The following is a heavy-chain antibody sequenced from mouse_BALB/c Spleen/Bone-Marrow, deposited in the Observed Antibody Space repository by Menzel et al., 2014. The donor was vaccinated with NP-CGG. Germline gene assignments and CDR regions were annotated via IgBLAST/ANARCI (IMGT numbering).Heavy chain of an antibody. Sequence: VQLQQSGGGLVQPGGSLKLSCAASGFTLSSYGMSWVRQTPDKRLELVATINSNGGSTYYPDSVKGRFTISRDNAKNTLYLQMSSLKSEDTAMYYCARDYYGSSYAMDYWGQGTSVTVSS. V-gene: IGHV5-6-3*01. J-gene: IGHJ4*01. CDR1: GFTLSSYG. CDR2: INSNGGST. CDR3: ARDYYGSSYAMDY. D-gene: IGHD1-1*01.